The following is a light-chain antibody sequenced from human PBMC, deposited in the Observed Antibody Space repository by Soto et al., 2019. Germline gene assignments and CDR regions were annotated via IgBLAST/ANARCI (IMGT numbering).Light chain of an antibody. CDR1: QSVSSY. CDR3: QQRSNWPALT. CDR2: DAS. V-gene: IGKV3-11*01. J-gene: IGKJ4*01. Sequence: EIVLTQSPATLSLSPGERATLSCRARQSVSSYLAWYQQKPGQAPRLLIYDASNRATGIPARFSGSGSGTDFTLTISSLEPEDFAVYYCQQRSNWPALTCGGGTKVEIK.